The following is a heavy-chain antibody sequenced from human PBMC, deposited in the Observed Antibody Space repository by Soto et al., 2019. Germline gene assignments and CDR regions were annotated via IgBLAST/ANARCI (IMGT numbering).Heavy chain of an antibody. V-gene: IGHV1-18*01. CDR3: ARDAARDYYGSGDDKYYYYGMDV. CDR2: ISAYNGNT. J-gene: IGHJ6*02. Sequence: GASVKVSCKASGYTFTSYGISWVRQAPGQGLEWMGWISAYNGNTNYAQKLQGRVTMTTDTSTSTAYMELRSLRSDDTAVYYCARDAARDYYGSGDDKYYYYGMDVWGQGTTVTVSS. CDR1: GYTFTSYG. D-gene: IGHD3-10*01.